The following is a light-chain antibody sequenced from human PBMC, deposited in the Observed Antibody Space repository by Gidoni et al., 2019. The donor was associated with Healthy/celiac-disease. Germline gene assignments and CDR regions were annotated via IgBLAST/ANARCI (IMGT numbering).Light chain of an antibody. CDR2: AAS. CDR3: QQSYSTPMYT. CDR1: QSISSS. J-gene: IGKJ2*01. V-gene: IGKV1-39*01. Sequence: DIPLTQSPSSLSASVGVRVTITCRASQSISSSLNWYQQKPGKDPKLLIYAASSLQSGVPSRFSGSGSGTDFTLTISSLQPEDFATYYCQQSYSTPMYTFGQGTKLEIK.